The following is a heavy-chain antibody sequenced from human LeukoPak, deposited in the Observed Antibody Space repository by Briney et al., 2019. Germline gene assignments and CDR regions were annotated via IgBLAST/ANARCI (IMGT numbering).Heavy chain of an antibody. V-gene: IGHV3-20*04. CDR2: INWNGGST. D-gene: IGHD3-22*01. J-gene: IGHJ4*02. CDR3: AIDRYYDSSDFLDY. CDR1: GFTFDYYG. Sequence: GGSLRLSCAASGFTFDYYGLSWVRQAPGKGLEWVSGINWNGGSTDYADPVKGRFTISRDNAKNSLYLQMNSLRAEDTALYYCAIDRYYDSSDFLDYWGQGTVVTVSS.